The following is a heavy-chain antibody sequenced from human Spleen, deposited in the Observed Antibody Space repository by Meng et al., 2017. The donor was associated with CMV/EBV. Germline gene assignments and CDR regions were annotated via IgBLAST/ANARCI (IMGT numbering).Heavy chain of an antibody. CDR3: ARDQYSDIVEVPPAIYY. Sequence: GGSLRLSCTASGFTFKSYAMTWVRQAPGKGLEWISSISGSSSSIYYADSVKGRFTISRDNAKKSLYLQMNTLRAEDTAVYYCARDQYSDIVEVPPAIYYWGQGTRVTVSS. J-gene: IGHJ4*02. D-gene: IGHD2-2*01. CDR2: ISGSSSSI. V-gene: IGHV3-21*01. CDR1: GFTFKSYA.